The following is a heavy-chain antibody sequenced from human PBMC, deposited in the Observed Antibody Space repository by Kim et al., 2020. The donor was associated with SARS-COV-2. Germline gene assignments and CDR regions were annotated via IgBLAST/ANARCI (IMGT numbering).Heavy chain of an antibody. Sequence: GGSRRLSCAASGFTFSSYGMHWVRQAPGKGLEWVAVISYDGSNKYYADSVKGRFTISRDNSKNTLYLQMNSLRAEDTAVYYCARDLPDYGGNSVFDYWGQGTLVTVSS. V-gene: IGHV3-33*05. CDR2: ISYDGSNK. J-gene: IGHJ4*02. CDR1: GFTFSSYG. CDR3: ARDLPDYGGNSVFDY. D-gene: IGHD4-17*01.